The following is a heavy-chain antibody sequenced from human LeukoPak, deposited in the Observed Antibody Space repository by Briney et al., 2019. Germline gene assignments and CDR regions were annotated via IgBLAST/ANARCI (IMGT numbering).Heavy chain of an antibody. CDR2: INSGGDT. J-gene: IGHJ4*02. CDR3: ARGDGFMIRD. V-gene: IGHV3-66*01. CDR1: GFTVSNSY. Sequence: GGSLRLSCAAPGFTVSNSYMHWVRQAPGKGLEWVSLINSGGDTHSADSVKGRFTISRDNSKNTLYLQMNSLRVEDTAVYYCARGDGFMIRDWGQGTLVTVSS. D-gene: IGHD3-10*01.